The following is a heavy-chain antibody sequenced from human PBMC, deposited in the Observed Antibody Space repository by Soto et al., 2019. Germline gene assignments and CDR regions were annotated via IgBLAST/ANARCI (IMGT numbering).Heavy chain of an antibody. Sequence: EVQLLESGGGLVQAGGSLRLSCAASGFTFSSNAMSWVRQAPGKGLEWVSAISGSGDSTYYADSVKGRFTISRDNSKNTLYLQMNSPRAEDTAVYYCSRRLDYFDYWGQGTPVTVSS. J-gene: IGHJ4*02. CDR3: SRRLDYFDY. CDR2: ISGSGDST. V-gene: IGHV3-23*01. CDR1: GFTFSSNA. D-gene: IGHD4-17*01.